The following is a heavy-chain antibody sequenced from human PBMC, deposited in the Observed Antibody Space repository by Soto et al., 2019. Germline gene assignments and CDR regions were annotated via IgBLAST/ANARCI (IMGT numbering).Heavy chain of an antibody. V-gene: IGHV6-1*01. CDR2: TYYRSRWYN. Sequence: SETLSLTCAISEDSVSSTSAAWNWIRQSPSRGLEWLGRTYYRSRWYNDYAVSVKSRITINPDTSKNQFSLHLNSVTPDDTAVYYCARVSAFGVDSSYFDLWGRGTLVTVSS. CDR3: ARVSAFGVDSSYFDL. CDR1: EDSVSSTSAA. J-gene: IGHJ2*01. D-gene: IGHD3-3*01.